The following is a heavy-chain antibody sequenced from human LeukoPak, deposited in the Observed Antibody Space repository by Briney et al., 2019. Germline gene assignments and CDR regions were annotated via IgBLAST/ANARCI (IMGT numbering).Heavy chain of an antibody. J-gene: IGHJ3*02. CDR3: ARVEPTYYYDSSGAFDI. D-gene: IGHD3-22*01. CDR2: INHSGST. V-gene: IGHV4-34*01. CDR1: GGSFSGYY. Sequence: SETLSLTCAVYGGSFSGYYWSWIRQPPGKGLEWIGEINHSGSTNYNPSLKSRVTISVDTSKNQFSLKLSSVTAADTAVYYCARVEPTYYYDSSGAFDIWGQGTMVTVSS.